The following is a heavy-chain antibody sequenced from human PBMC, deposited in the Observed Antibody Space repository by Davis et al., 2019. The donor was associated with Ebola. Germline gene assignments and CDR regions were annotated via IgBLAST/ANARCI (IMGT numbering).Heavy chain of an antibody. V-gene: IGHV4-59*08. CDR2: IYNSGST. CDR3: ARSRRYYYDSSYYFDY. CDR1: GGSISSYY. J-gene: IGHJ4*02. Sequence: PSETLSLTCTVSGGSISSYYWSWIRQPPGKGLEWIGYIYNSGSTNYNPSLKSRVTISVDTSKNQFSLKLSSVTAADTAVYYCARSRRYYYDSSYYFDYWGQGTLVTVSS. D-gene: IGHD3-22*01.